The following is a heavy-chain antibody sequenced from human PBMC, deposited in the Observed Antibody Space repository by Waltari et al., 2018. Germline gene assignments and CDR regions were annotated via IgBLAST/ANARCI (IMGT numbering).Heavy chain of an antibody. CDR1: GGSFSGYY. CDR3: ARFPGTTGRYFDY. CDR2: INHSGST. J-gene: IGHJ4*02. D-gene: IGHD1-7*01. Sequence: QVQLQQWGAGLLKPSETLSLTCAVYGGSFSGYYWSWIRQPPGKGLEWIGEINHSGSTNYTPSLKIRVTISVDTSKNQFSLKLSSVTAADTAVYYCARFPGTTGRYFDYWGQGTLVTVSS. V-gene: IGHV4-34*01.